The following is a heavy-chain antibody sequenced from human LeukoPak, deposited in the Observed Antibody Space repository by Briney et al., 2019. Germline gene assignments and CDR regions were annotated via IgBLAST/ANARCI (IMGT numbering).Heavy chain of an antibody. J-gene: IGHJ6*02. CDR2: MNPNSGNT. CDR1: GYTFRSFD. V-gene: IGHV1-8*01. CDR3: ARAPSPASYAMDV. Sequence: ASVKVSYKASGYTFRSFDVNWVRQATGQGLEWMGWMNPNSGNTGYAQKFQGRVTMTRNTSINTAYMEVSGLTSEDTAVYYCARAPSPASYAMDVWGQGTTVTVSS.